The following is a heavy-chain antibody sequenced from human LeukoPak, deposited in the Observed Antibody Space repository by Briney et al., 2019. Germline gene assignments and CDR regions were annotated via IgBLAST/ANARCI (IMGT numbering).Heavy chain of an antibody. CDR1: GDSISSADYY. CDR3: ASQPATYSFDCSSTSCLEYFQH. J-gene: IGHJ1*01. Sequence: PSETLSLTCTVSGDSISSADYYWSWIRQPPGKGLEWIGYIYYSGSTYYNPSLKSRVIISLDTSKNHFSLNLSSVTAADAAVYYCASQPATYSFDCSSTSCLEYFQHWGQGTLVTVSS. D-gene: IGHD2-2*01. CDR2: IYYSGST. V-gene: IGHV4-30-4*01.